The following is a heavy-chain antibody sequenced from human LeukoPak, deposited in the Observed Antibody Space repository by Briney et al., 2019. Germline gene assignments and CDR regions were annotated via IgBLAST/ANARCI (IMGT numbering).Heavy chain of an antibody. D-gene: IGHD4-17*01. J-gene: IGHJ4*02. CDR3: ARFSTVTNYFDY. Sequence: SVNVSCKASGGTFSSYAISWVRQAPGKGLEGMGGIIPIFGTANYAQKFQGRVTITAHESTSTAYMELSSLRSEDTAVYYCARFSTVTNYFDYWGQGTLVTVSS. CDR1: GGTFSSYA. V-gene: IGHV1-69*13. CDR2: IIPIFGTA.